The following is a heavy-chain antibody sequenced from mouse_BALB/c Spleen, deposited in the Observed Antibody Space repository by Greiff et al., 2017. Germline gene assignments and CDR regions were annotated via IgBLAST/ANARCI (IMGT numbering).Heavy chain of an antibody. CDR3: ALITTVVAKYFDV. CDR2: INPSTGYT. V-gene: IGHV1-7*01. CDR1: GYTFTSYW. J-gene: IGHJ1*01. Sequence: QVQLQQSGAELAKPGASVKMSCKASGYTFTSYWMHWVKQRPGQGLEWIGYINPSTGYTEYNQKFKDKATLTADKSSSTAYMQLSSLTSEDSAVYYCALITTVVAKYFDVWGAGTTVTVSS. D-gene: IGHD1-1*01.